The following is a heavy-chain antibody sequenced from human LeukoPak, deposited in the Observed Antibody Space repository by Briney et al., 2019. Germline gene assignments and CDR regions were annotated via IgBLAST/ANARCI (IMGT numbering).Heavy chain of an antibody. J-gene: IGHJ4*02. D-gene: IGHD4-17*01. V-gene: IGHV3-66*01. Sequence: GSLRLSCAASGFTVSSNYMSWVRQAPGKGLEWVSVIYSGGSTYYADSVKGRFTISRDNSKNTLYLQMNSLRAEDTAVYYCARSGYGDFDFDYWGQGTLVTVSS. CDR2: IYSGGST. CDR1: GFTVSSNY. CDR3: ARSGYGDFDFDY.